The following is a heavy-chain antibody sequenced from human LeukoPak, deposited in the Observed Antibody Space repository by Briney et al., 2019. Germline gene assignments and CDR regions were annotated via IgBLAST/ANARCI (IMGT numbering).Heavy chain of an antibody. J-gene: IGHJ3*02. CDR1: GGSISSGGYY. CDR3: AGGRWTHAFDI. V-gene: IGHV4-31*03. D-gene: IGHD4-23*01. CDR2: IYYSGST. Sequence: SQTLSLTCTVSGGSISSGGYYWSWIRQHPGKGLEWTGYIYYSGSTYYNPSLKSRVTISVDTSKNQFSLKLSSVTAADTAVYYCAGGRWTHAFDIWGQGTTVTVSS.